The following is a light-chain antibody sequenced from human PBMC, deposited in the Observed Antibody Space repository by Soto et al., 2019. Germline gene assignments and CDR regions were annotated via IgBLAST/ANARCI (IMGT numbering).Light chain of an antibody. CDR2: KAS. Sequence: DIQMTQSPSTLSGSVGDRVTITCRASQTISSWLAWYQQKPGKAPKLLIYKASTLKIGVPSRFRASGAGTEFTLTISSLQPDDFATYYCQHSNSYSEAFGQGNKVELK. J-gene: IGKJ1*01. V-gene: IGKV1-5*03. CDR3: QHSNSYSEA. CDR1: QTISSW.